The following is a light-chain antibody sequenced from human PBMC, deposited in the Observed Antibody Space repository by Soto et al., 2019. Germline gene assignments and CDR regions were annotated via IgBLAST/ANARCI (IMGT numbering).Light chain of an antibody. CDR2: GAS. J-gene: IGKJ5*01. CDR3: QRYSRAPRST. Sequence: VALTLSPATLTLSPGERAALSWRASQSVSSSYFAWHQQKPGQAPRLLIYGASSRATGIPDRFSGSGSGTDFTLTISRLEPEDFAVYYCQRYSRAPRSTFGLGTRLEIK. CDR1: QSVSSSY. V-gene: IGKV3-20*01.